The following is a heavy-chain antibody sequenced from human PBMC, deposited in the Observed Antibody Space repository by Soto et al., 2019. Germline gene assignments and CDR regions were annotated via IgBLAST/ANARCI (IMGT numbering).Heavy chain of an antibody. CDR2: INTYNGNT. J-gene: IGHJ3*02. CDR3: ARDLLYSTRSTVRFDI. D-gene: IGHD6-13*01. CDR1: GYTFTNYG. Sequence: VQLVQSGVEVKKPGASVKVSCKASGYTFTNYGISWVRQAPGQGLEWKGWINTYNGNTNYAQKVQGRVTMTTETSTSTAYMELRSLRSDDTAVYYCARDLLYSTRSTVRFDIWGQGTMLTVSS. V-gene: IGHV1-18*01.